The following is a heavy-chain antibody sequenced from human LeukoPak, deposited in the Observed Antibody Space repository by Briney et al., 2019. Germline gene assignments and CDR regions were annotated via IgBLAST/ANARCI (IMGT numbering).Heavy chain of an antibody. V-gene: IGHV3-73*01. CDR2: IRSKANSYAT. CDR3: TRHGTSIAVAGTNDY. J-gene: IGHJ4*02. D-gene: IGHD6-19*01. CDR1: GFTFSGSA. Sequence: PGGSLRLSCAASGFTFSGSAMYWVRQASGKGLEWVGRIRSKANSYATAYAASVKGRFTISRDDSKNTAYLQMNSLKTEDTAVYYCTRHGTSIAVAGTNDYWGQGTLVTVSS.